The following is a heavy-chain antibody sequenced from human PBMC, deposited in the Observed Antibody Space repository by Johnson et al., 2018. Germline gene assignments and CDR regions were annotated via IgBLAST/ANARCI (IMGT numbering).Heavy chain of an antibody. D-gene: IGHD5/OR15-5a*01. CDR1: GYTFTSYD. CDR2: MNPNSVNT. Sequence: VQLVESGAEVKKPGASVKVCCKASGYTFTSYDINWVRQATGQGLEWMGWMNPNSVNTGYAQKFQGRVTMTSNTSISTAYMELSGLRSEDSAVYYCARSVYANAFDIWGQGTMVTVSS. CDR3: ARSVYANAFDI. V-gene: IGHV1-8*01. J-gene: IGHJ3*02.